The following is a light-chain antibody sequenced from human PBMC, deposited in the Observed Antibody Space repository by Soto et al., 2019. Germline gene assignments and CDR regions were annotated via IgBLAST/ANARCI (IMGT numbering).Light chain of an antibody. CDR1: SSDVGSYNL. CDR3: CSYTHSGSFV. CDR2: EGS. V-gene: IGLV2-23*01. J-gene: IGLJ1*01. Sequence: QSVLTQPASVSGSPGQSITISCTGTSSDVGSYNLVSWYQQHPDKAPKLMIYEGSKRPSGLSNRFSGSKSGNTASLTISGLQAEDEADYYCCSYTHSGSFVFGSGTKLTVL.